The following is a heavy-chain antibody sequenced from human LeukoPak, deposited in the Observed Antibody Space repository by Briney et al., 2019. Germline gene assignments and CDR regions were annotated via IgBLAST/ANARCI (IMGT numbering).Heavy chain of an antibody. Sequence: GGSLRLSCAASGLTFSTYSMNCGRHDRGKGLEWASYISGSSRTIYYADSVKGRFTISRDNAKNSLYLQMNSLRVDDTAVYYCAKGKVVIAATPYFDYWGQGALVTVSS. V-gene: IGHV3-48*04. J-gene: IGHJ4*02. CDR1: GLTFSTYS. CDR3: AKGKVVIAATPYFDY. D-gene: IGHD2-15*01. CDR2: ISGSSRTI.